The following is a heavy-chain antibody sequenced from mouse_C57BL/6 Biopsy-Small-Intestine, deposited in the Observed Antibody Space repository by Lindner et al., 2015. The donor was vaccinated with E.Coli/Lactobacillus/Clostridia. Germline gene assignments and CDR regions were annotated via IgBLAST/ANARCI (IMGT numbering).Heavy chain of an antibody. CDR3: ARGGLLSAMDY. CDR2: ISYSGST. D-gene: IGHD1-1*02. Sequence: QLQESGPGMVKPSQSLSLTCTVTGYSITSGYDWHWIRHFPGNKLEWMGYISYSGSTYYNPSLKSRISITRDTSKNQYYLQLNSVTTEDTATYYCARGGLLSAMDYWGQGTSVTVSS. J-gene: IGHJ4*01. CDR1: GYSITSGYD. V-gene: IGHV3-1*01.